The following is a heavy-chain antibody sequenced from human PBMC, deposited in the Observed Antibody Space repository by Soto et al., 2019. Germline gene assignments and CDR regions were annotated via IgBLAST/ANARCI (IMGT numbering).Heavy chain of an antibody. D-gene: IGHD2-15*01. V-gene: IGHV1-18*04. CDR1: GYTFTSYG. CDR3: ARVYCSGGSCYALGYYYYGMDV. Sequence: QVQLVQSGAEVKKPGASVKVSCKASGYTFTSYGISWVGQAPGQGLEWMGWISAYNGNTNYAQKLQGRVTMTTDTSTSTAYMEPRSLRSDDTAVYYCARVYCSGGSCYALGYYYYGMDVWGPGTTVTVSS. J-gene: IGHJ6*02. CDR2: ISAYNGNT.